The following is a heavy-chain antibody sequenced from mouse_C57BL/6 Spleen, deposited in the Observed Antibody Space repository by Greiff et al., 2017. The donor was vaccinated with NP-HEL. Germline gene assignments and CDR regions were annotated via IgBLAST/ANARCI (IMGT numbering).Heavy chain of an antibody. CDR2: ISYDGSN. Sequence: EVQLKDSGPGLVKPSQSLSLTCSVTGYSITSGYYWNWIRQFPGNKLEWMGYISYDGSNNYNPSLKNRISITRDTSKNQFFLKLNSVTTEDTATYYCARTSSYVYAMDYWGQGTSVTVSS. CDR1: GYSITSGYY. V-gene: IGHV3-6*01. D-gene: IGHD1-1*01. CDR3: ARTSSYVYAMDY. J-gene: IGHJ4*01.